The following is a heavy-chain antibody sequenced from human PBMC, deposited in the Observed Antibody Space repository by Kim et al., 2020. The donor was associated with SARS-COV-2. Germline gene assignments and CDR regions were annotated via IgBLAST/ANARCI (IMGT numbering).Heavy chain of an antibody. V-gene: IGHV1-3*01. CDR2: INAGNGNT. Sequence: ASVKVSCKASGYTFTSYAMHWVRQAPGQRLEWMGWINAGNGNTKYSQKFQGRVTITRDTSASTAYMELSSLRSEDTAVYYCARGANLGYCSGGSCLNDYWGQGTLVTVSS. CDR1: GYTFTSYA. CDR3: ARGANLGYCSGGSCLNDY. D-gene: IGHD2-15*01. J-gene: IGHJ4*02.